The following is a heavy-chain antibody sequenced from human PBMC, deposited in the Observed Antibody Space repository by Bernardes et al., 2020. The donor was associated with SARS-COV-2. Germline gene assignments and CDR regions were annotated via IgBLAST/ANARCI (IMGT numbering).Heavy chain of an antibody. J-gene: IGHJ4*02. CDR3: ARPSIRYSGYDWSFDY. CDR2: IYYSGST. V-gene: IGHV4-39*01. Sequence: WGWIRQPPGKGLEWIGSIYYSGSTYYNPSLKSRVTISVDTSKNQFSLKLSSVTAADTAVYYCARPSIRYSGYDWSFDYWGQGTLVTVSS. D-gene: IGHD5-12*01.